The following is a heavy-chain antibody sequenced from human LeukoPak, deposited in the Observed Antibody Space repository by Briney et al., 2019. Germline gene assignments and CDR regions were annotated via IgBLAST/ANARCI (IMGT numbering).Heavy chain of an antibody. CDR2: TKHSGST. D-gene: IGHD1-26*01. CDR3: ARGRTVYSGSYRQSPIEY. Sequence: PSETLSLTCAVYSGSFSGYYWSWNRQPPGKGLEWLGETKHSGSTNYNTALKSRVTISVDTSRQQFSLKLSSATAAAAAVYYCARGRTVYSGSYRQSPIEYWGQGTLVTVSS. CDR1: SGSFSGYY. J-gene: IGHJ4*02. V-gene: IGHV4-34*01.